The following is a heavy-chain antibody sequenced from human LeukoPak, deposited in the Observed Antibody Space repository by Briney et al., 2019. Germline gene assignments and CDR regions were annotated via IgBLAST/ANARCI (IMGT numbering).Heavy chain of an antibody. CDR3: ARAQKVPDAFDI. CDR1: GFTFDDYG. V-gene: IGHV3-66*01. Sequence: GGSLRLSCAASGFTFDDYGMSWVRQAPGKGLEWVSVIYSGGSTYYADSVKGRFTISRDNSKNTLYLQMNSLRAEDTAVYYCARAQKVPDAFDIWGQGTMVTVSS. J-gene: IGHJ3*02. D-gene: IGHD4/OR15-4a*01. CDR2: IYSGGST.